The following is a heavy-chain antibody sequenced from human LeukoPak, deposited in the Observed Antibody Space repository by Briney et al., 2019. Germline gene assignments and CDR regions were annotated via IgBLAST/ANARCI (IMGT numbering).Heavy chain of an antibody. CDR3: ARGGTAVIAPYAFDI. Sequence: SETLSLTCTVSGGSISSYYWSWIRQPPGKGLEWIGYIYYSGSTNCNPSVKSRVAMSVDTSNKQFSLKLSSLTAADTAVYYCARGGTAVIAPYAFDIWGQGTMVTVSS. V-gene: IGHV4-59*01. CDR2: IYYSGST. J-gene: IGHJ3*02. CDR1: GGSISSYY. D-gene: IGHD4-23*01.